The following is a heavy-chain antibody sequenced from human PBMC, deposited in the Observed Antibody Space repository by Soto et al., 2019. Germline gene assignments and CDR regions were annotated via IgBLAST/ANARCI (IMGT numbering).Heavy chain of an antibody. J-gene: IGHJ4*02. CDR3: ARDGRITVVRGPQPFDF. CDR1: GFTFTSSA. CDR2: IVVGSGNT. Sequence: ASVKVSCKASGFTFTSSAVQWVRQARGQRLEWIGWIVVGSGNTNYAEKFQDRVTITRDTSTSTAYMELSSLTSDDTALYYCARDGRITVVRGPQPFDFWGQGTMVTVSS. D-gene: IGHD3-10*01. V-gene: IGHV1-58*01.